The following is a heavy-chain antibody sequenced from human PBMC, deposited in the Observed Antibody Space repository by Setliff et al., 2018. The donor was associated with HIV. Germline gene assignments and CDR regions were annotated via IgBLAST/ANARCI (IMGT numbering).Heavy chain of an antibody. Sequence: ASVKVSCKASGYTFTGYYMHWVRQAPGQGLEWMGWINPNSGGTNYEQKFQGRVTITADKSTSTAYMELSSLRSEDTAEYYCAREPGRGSSWYVGFSYYYYYMDVWGKGTTVTVSS. V-gene: IGHV1-2*02. CDR3: AREPGRGSSWYVGFSYYYYYMDV. D-gene: IGHD6-13*01. J-gene: IGHJ6*03. CDR2: INPNSGGT. CDR1: GYTFTGYY.